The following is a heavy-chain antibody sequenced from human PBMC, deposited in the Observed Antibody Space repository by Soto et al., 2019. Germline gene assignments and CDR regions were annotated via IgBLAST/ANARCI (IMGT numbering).Heavy chain of an antibody. CDR1: GFTFSSYS. J-gene: IGHJ4*02. V-gene: IGHV3-21*01. CDR2: ISSSSSYI. Sequence: VGFLRLSCAASGFTFSSYSMNWVRQAPGKGLEWVSSISSSSSYIYYADSVKGRFTISRDNAKNSLYLQMNSLRAEDTAVYYCASIAAAGQGYWGQGTLVTVSS. D-gene: IGHD6-13*01. CDR3: ASIAAAGQGY.